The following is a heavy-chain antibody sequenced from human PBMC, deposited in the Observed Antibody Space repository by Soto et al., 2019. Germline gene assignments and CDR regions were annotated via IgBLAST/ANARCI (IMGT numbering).Heavy chain of an antibody. CDR2: ISWNSGNI. CDR1: GFTFDDYA. D-gene: IGHD5-18*01. J-gene: IGHJ4*02. Sequence: PGGSLRLSCAASGFTFDDYAMYWVRQDLWKGLEWVSSISWNSGNIGYADSVKGRFTTSRDNAENSLYLQMNSLRPEDTALYYCVRSKGGYSYGTPFDYWGQGTLVTVSS. V-gene: IGHV3-9*01. CDR3: VRSKGGYSYGTPFDY.